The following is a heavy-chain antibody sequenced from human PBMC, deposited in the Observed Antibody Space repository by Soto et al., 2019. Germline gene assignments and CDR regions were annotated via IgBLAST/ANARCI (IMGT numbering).Heavy chain of an antibody. CDR1: GGSISSSSYF. CDR2: IYNSGST. V-gene: IGHV4-61*01. Sequence: SETLSLTCTVSGGSISSSSYFWSWIRQPPGKGLEWIGYIYNSGSTNYNPSLKSRVTISVDTSKNQFSLKLSSVTAADTAVYYCARGSSWYGNWGQGTLVTVSS. D-gene: IGHD6-13*01. CDR3: ARGSSWYGN. J-gene: IGHJ4*02.